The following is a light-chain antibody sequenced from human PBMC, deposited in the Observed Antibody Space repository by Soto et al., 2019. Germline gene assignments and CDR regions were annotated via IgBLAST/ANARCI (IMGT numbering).Light chain of an antibody. V-gene: IGKV1-27*01. J-gene: IGKJ3*01. CDR2: AAS. CDR3: QKYNSAPFT. Sequence: DIQMTHSPSSLSASVGDRVTITCRASQAVSNYLAWYQQKPGKVPKLLIYAASVLQSGVPSRFSGSGSGTEFALTITGLKPEDIATYYCQKYNSAPFTFAPGTKVDVK. CDR1: QAVSNY.